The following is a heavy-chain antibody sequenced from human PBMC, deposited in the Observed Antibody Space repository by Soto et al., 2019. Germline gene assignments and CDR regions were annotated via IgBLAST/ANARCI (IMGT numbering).Heavy chain of an antibody. J-gene: IGHJ4*02. CDR3: ARGERFLEWLLNF. D-gene: IGHD3-3*01. Sequence: PGGSLRLSCAASGFTFDDYAMHWVRQAPGEGLEWVSSITWNSGSIGYADSVKGRFTISRDNAKNSLYLQMNSLRAEDTALYYCARGERFLEWLLNFWGQGTLVTVS. CDR1: GFTFDDYA. CDR2: ITWNSGSI. V-gene: IGHV3-9*01.